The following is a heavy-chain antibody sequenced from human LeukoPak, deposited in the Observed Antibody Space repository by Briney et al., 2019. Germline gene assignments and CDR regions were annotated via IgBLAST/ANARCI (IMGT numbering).Heavy chain of an antibody. CDR3: ANEVRSGWYGTDY. J-gene: IGHJ4*02. CDR1: GFTFRSYA. Sequence: PGGSLRLSCAASGFTFRSYAMSWVRQAPGKGLEWISAISGSGDSTYYADSVKGRFTISRDNSKNTLYLQMNSLRAEDTAVYYCANEVRSGWYGTDYWGQGTLVTVSS. V-gene: IGHV3-23*01. CDR2: ISGSGDST. D-gene: IGHD6-19*01.